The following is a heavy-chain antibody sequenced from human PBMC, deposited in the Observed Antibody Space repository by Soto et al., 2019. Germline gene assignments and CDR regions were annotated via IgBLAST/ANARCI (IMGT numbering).Heavy chain of an antibody. D-gene: IGHD2-2*01. Sequence: GGSLRLSCAASGFTFSSYAMSWVRQAPGKGLEWVSAISGSGGSTYYADSVKGRFTISRDNSKNTLYLQMNSLRAEDTAVYYCAKGIVVVPDVGSGYMDVWGKGTTVTVSS. CDR3: AKGIVVVPDVGSGYMDV. CDR1: GFTFSSYA. J-gene: IGHJ6*03. CDR2: ISGSGGST. V-gene: IGHV3-23*01.